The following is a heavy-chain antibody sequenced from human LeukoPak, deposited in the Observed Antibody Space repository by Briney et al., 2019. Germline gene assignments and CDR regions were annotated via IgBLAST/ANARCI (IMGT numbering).Heavy chain of an antibody. Sequence: GASVKVSCKASGYTFTSYGISWVRQAPGQGLEWMGWISAYNGNTNYAQKLQGRVTMTTDTSTSTAYVELRSLRSDDTAVYYCAREYHYCSSTSCYIDYWGQGTLVTVSS. CDR1: GYTFTSYG. CDR2: ISAYNGNT. D-gene: IGHD2-2*02. J-gene: IGHJ4*02. CDR3: AREYHYCSSTSCYIDY. V-gene: IGHV1-18*01.